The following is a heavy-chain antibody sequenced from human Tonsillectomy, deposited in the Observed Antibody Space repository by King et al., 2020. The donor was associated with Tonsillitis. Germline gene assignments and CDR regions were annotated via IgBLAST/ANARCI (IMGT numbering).Heavy chain of an antibody. D-gene: IGHD1-1*01. CDR1: GYSFTGYY. V-gene: IGHV1-2*02. Sequence: QLVQSGAEVKKPGASVKVSCKASGYSFTGYYIHWVRQAPGQGLEWMGWINPNSGDTNSAQKFQGRVTMTRDTSITTAYMELSSLRSDDTAVYYCAGIGANWSETKHALDFWGQGTLVTVSS. J-gene: IGHJ4*02. CDR3: AGIGANWSETKHALDF. CDR2: INPNSGDT.